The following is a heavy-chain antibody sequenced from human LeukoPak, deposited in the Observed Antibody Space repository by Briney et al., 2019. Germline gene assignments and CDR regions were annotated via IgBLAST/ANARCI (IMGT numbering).Heavy chain of an antibody. CDR2: IGPDGGTT. J-gene: IGHJ4*02. CDR3: ARGAQLTDY. D-gene: IGHD6-13*01. Sequence: GGSLRLSCAASGFTFSTYGMHWVRQAPGKGLEYVSGIGPDGGTTYYAKSVKGRFIISRDNSKSMVYLQMGSLTADDMAVYYCARGAQLTDYWGQGTQVTVSS. CDR1: GFTFSTYG. V-gene: IGHV3-64*01.